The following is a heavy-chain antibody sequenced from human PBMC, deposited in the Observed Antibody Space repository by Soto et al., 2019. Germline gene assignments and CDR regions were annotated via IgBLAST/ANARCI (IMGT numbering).Heavy chain of an antibody. CDR3: ARGSPYYYDSSGYPAEAFDI. CDR2: IWHDGSNK. D-gene: IGHD3-22*01. J-gene: IGHJ3*02. Sequence: LRLSCAASGFTFSSYGMHWVRQAPGKGLEWVAVIWHDGSNKYYADSVKGRFTISRDNSKNTLYLQMNSLRAEDTAVYYCARGSPYYYDSSGYPAEAFDIWGQGTMVTVSS. V-gene: IGHV3-33*01. CDR1: GFTFSSYG.